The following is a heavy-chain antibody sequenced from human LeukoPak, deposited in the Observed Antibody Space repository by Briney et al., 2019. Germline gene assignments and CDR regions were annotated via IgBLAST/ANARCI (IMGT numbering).Heavy chain of an antibody. CDR2: ISSSGSTI. V-gene: IGHV3-48*04. D-gene: IGHD2-2*02. Sequence: GGSLRLSCAASGFTFSSYAMHWVRQAPGKGLEWVSYISSSGSTIYYADSVKGRFTTSRDNAKNSLYLQMHSLRAEDTAVYYCSAVVPTAIGSSFDYWGQGTLVTISS. CDR3: SAVVPTAIGSSFDY. CDR1: GFTFSSYA. J-gene: IGHJ4*02.